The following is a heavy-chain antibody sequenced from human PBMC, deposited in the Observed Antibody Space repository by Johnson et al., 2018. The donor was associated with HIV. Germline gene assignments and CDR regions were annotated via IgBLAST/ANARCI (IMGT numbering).Heavy chain of an antibody. CDR3: ANHRADYYDSSGYPDAFDI. Sequence: EQLVESGGGLVQPGGSLRLSCAASGFTFSSYAMSWVRQAPGKGLEWVSAISGSGGSTYYADSVKGRFTISRDNSKNTLYLQMNSLRAEDTAVYYCANHRADYYDSSGYPDAFDIWGQGTMVTVSS. CDR2: ISGSGGST. CDR1: GFTFSSYA. D-gene: IGHD3-22*01. J-gene: IGHJ3*02. V-gene: IGHV3-23*04.